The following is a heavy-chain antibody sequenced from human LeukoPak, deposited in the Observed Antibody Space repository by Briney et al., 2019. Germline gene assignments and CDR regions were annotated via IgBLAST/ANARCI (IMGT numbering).Heavy chain of an antibody. J-gene: IGHJ4*02. CDR2: IKGDGGEI. D-gene: IGHD6-13*01. CDR3: ASESTSRNWYN. Sequence: GGSLRLSCAASGFAFGSYGMHWVRQPPGKGLVWVSGIKGDGGEITYADSVKGRVTISRDNAKNTVYLQLNSLRAEDTAAYYCASESTSRNWYNWGQGTLVTVSS. V-gene: IGHV3-74*03. CDR1: GFAFGSYG.